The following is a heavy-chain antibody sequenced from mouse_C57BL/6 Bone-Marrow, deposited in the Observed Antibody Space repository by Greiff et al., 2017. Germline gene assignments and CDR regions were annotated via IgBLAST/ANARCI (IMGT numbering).Heavy chain of an antibody. D-gene: IGHD1-1*01. CDR3: TPYYYGSSYGYFDV. CDR1: GFNIKDDY. Sequence: DVQLQESGAELVRPGASVKLSCTASGFNIKDDYMHWVKQRPEQGLEWIGWIDPENGDTEYASKFQGKATITADTSSNTAYLQLSSLTSEDTAVYYCTPYYYGSSYGYFDVWGTGTTVTVSS. CDR2: IDPENGDT. J-gene: IGHJ1*03. V-gene: IGHV14-4*01.